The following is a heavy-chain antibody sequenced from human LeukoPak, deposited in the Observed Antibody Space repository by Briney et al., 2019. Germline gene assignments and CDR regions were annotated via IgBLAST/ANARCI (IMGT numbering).Heavy chain of an antibody. Sequence: ASVKVSCKASGYTFTSYYMHWVRQAPGQGLEWMGIINPSGGSTGYAQKFQGRVTMTRDTSTSTVYMELSSLRSEDTAVYYCARVFQPAGYCSGGSCYVFDYWGQGTLVTVSS. V-gene: IGHV1-46*03. CDR2: INPSGGST. J-gene: IGHJ4*02. CDR3: ARVFQPAGYCSGGSCYVFDY. CDR1: GYTFTSYY. D-gene: IGHD2-15*01.